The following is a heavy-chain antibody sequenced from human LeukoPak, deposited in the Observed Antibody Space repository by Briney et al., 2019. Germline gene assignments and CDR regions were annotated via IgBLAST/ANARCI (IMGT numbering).Heavy chain of an antibody. Sequence: GASVKVSCKASGYTFTGYYIHWVRQAPGQGLEWMGWINTNTGNPTYAQGFTGRFVFSLDTSVSTAYLQISSLKAEDTAVYYCARGDRYFDWVPPYYYYYMDVWGKGTTVTVSS. CDR1: GYTFTGYY. CDR3: ARGDRYFDWVPPYYYYYMDV. J-gene: IGHJ6*03. V-gene: IGHV7-4-1*02. CDR2: INTNTGNP. D-gene: IGHD3-9*01.